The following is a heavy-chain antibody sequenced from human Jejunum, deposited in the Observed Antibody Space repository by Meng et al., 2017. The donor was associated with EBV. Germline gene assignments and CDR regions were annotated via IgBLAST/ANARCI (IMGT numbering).Heavy chain of an antibody. CDR2: IFHAGNT. D-gene: IGHD3-16*01. CDR3: ARGSHYTWDV. V-gene: IGHV4-4*02. CDR1: GDSIISTDTW. Sequence: QVQLQESGPGLVKPSGTLSLTGGVSGDSIISTDTWWSWVRQPPGKGLEWIGEIFHAGNTNYNPSLKSQVTMSVDTSKNQFSLNLSSVTAADSAVYYCARGSHYTWDVWGQGTLVTVSS. J-gene: IGHJ4*02.